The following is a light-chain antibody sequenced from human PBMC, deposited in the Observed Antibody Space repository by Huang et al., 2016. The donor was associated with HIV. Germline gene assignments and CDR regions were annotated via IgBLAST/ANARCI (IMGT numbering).Light chain of an antibody. V-gene: IGKV3-20*01. CDR2: GAS. CDR1: QSVSTDY. Sequence: EIVLTQSPGTLSLSPGERVTLSCRASQSVSTDYLAWYQQRPGQAPRLLIYGASSRATGIPERVSGSGSGKEFTLTISGLEPEDFAVYYCQQYGGSLYTFGQGTKLEIK. CDR3: QQYGGSLYT. J-gene: IGKJ2*01.